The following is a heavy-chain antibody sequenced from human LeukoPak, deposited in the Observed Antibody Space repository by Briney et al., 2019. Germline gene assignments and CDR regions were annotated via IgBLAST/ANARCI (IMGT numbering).Heavy chain of an antibody. V-gene: IGHV4-30-2*01. CDR2: IYHSGST. CDR3: ARQYSGYDAFDY. Sequence: SQTLSLTCAVSGGSISSGGYSWSWIRQPPGRGLEWIGYIYHSGSTYYNPSLKSRVTISVDRSKNQFSLKLSSVTAADTAVYYCARQYSGYDAFDYWGQGTLVTVSS. CDR1: GGSISSGGYS. D-gene: IGHD5-12*01. J-gene: IGHJ4*02.